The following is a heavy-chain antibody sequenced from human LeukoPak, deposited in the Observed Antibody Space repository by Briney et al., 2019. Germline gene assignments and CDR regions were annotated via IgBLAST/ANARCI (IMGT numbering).Heavy chain of an antibody. CDR1: GFTLSIYG. V-gene: IGHV3-33*01. J-gene: IGHJ4*02. Sequence: GGSLKLSCAASGFTLSIYGMHWVRQVPGKGLEWVAVIWYDGSNKYYADSVKGRFTISRDNSKNTLYLQMNSLRAEDTAVYYCARSYCSSTSCYADYWGQGTLVTVSS. D-gene: IGHD2-2*01. CDR3: ARSYCSSTSCYADY. CDR2: IWYDGSNK.